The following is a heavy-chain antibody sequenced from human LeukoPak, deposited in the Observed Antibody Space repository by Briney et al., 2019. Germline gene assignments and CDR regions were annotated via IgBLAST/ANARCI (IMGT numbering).Heavy chain of an antibody. CDR1: GGSISSAY. V-gene: IGHV4-59*01. CDR2: IYHSGST. D-gene: IGHD6-6*01. CDR3: ARGGSSFPNYYYYYGMDV. J-gene: IGHJ6*02. Sequence: SSETLSLTCTVSGGSISSAYWSWLRQPPGKGLEWIGYIYHSGSTSYNPSLKSRVTISVDTSKNQFSLKLSSVTAADTAVYYCARGGSSFPNYYYYYGMDVWGQGTTVTVSS.